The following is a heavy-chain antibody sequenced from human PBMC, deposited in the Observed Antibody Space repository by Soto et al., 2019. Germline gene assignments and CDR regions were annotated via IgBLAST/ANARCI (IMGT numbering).Heavy chain of an antibody. D-gene: IGHD4-17*01. V-gene: IGHV3-23*01. CDR3: AKSGGDYNRNYYGMGG. CDR2: ISGSGDDT. CDR1: GFTFTSFA. Sequence: EVQLLESGGGLIQPGGSLRLSCVASGFTFTSFAMTWVRQAPGTGLEWVAGISGSGDDTYYAPSVKGRFSISRDNSKNTVYLQMNGLRAEDTALYFWAKSGGDYNRNYYGMGGWGPGTTVAVSS. J-gene: IGHJ6*02.